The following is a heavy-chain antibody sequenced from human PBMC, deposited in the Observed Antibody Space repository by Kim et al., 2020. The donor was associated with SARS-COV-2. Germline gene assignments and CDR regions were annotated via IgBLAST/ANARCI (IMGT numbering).Heavy chain of an antibody. CDR2: IDQDGSAK. J-gene: IGHJ6*02. Sequence: GGSLRLSCAASGFTFSSYWMSWVRQAPGKGLVWVANIDQDGSAKTYVDSVKGRFTISRDNAKNALYLQMNSLRAEDTAIYYCVRVPRGDYYGMDVWGQGTTVTVSS. V-gene: IGHV3-7*01. CDR1: GFTFSSYW. CDR3: VRVPRGDYYGMDV.